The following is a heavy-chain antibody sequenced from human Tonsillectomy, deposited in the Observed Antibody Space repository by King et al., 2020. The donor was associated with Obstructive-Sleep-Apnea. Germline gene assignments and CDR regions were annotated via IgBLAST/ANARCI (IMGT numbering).Heavy chain of an antibody. CDR3: ARGGSTWRTPYYSMNV. J-gene: IGHJ6*02. CDR1: DYSTSSDYF. V-gene: IGHV4-38-2*02. D-gene: IGHD6-13*01. Sequence: QVQLQESGPGLVKPSETLTLACIVSDYSTSSDYFWAWVRQSPGKGLEWIGSILNSGKTSYNPSLKIRITISVDTSKGHFSLRLTAVSAVDTAVYFCARGGSTWRTPYYSMNVWGRGTTVIVSS. CDR2: ILNSGKT.